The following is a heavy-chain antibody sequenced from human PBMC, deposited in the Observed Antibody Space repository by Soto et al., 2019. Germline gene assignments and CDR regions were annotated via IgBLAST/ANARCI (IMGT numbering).Heavy chain of an antibody. CDR1: GFTFSSYS. CDR3: ARVPVVSNGIDV. D-gene: IGHD2-2*01. CDR2: ISSSSSYI. J-gene: IGHJ6*02. V-gene: IGHV3-21*01. Sequence: EVQLVESGGGLVKPGGSLRLSCAASGFTFSSYSMTWVRQAPGKGLEWVSSISSSSSYIYYADSVKGRFTISRDNAKNSLYLQMNSLRAEDTVVYYYARVPVVSNGIDVWGQGTTVTVSS.